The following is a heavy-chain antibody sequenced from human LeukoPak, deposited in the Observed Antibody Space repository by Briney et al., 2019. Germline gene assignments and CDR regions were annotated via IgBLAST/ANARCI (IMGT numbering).Heavy chain of an antibody. J-gene: IGHJ4*02. Sequence: GGSLRLSCAASSFTFSDYWMSWVRQAPGKGLEWVAVISYDGSNKYYADSVKGRFTISRDNSKNTLYLQMNSLRAEDTAVYYCASHPGVSVDYWGQGTLVTVSS. CDR3: ASHPGVSVDY. V-gene: IGHV3-30*03. CDR2: ISYDGSNK. D-gene: IGHD3-10*01. CDR1: SFTFSDYW.